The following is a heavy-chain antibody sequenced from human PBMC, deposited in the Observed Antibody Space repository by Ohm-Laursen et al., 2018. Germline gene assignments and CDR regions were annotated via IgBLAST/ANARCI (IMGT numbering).Heavy chain of an antibody. CDR1: GFTFSSYA. CDR3: ARTSITGTRLFDY. Sequence: SLRLSCSASGFTFSSYAMHWVRQAPGKGLEYVSAISSNGGSTYYANSVKGRFTISRDNSKNTLYLQMDSLRAEDMAVYYCARTSITGTRLFDYWGRGTLVTVSS. CDR2: ISSNGGST. V-gene: IGHV3-64*01. D-gene: IGHD1-7*01. J-gene: IGHJ4*02.